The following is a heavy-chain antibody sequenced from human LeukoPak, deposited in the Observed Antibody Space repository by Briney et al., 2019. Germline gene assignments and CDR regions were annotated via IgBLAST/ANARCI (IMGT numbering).Heavy chain of an antibody. CDR2: ISAYNGDT. V-gene: IGHV1-18*01. CDR1: GYTFTSYG. Sequence: ASVKVSCKASGYTFTSYGISWVRQAPGQGLEWMGWISAYNGDTNYAQKFQGRVTMTRDTSISTAYMELSRLRSDDTAVYYCARGAGNFDYWGQGTLVTVSS. CDR3: ARGAGNFDY. J-gene: IGHJ4*02.